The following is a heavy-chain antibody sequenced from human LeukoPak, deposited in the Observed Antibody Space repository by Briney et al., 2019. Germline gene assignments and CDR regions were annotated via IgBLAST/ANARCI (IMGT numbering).Heavy chain of an antibody. CDR2: ISSSSAYI. Sequence: GGSLRLSCAASGFTFTSYAMSWVRQAPGKGLEWVSSISSSSAYIYYADSVKGRFTISRDNAKESLYLQMDSLRAEDTAVYYCARDDNYGIFVNVDYWGQGTLVTVSS. V-gene: IGHV3-21*04. CDR1: GFTFTSYA. J-gene: IGHJ4*02. D-gene: IGHD4-11*01. CDR3: ARDDNYGIFVNVDY.